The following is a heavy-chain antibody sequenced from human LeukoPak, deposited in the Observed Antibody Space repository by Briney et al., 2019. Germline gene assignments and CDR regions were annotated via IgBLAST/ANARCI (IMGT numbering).Heavy chain of an antibody. D-gene: IGHD6-13*01. CDR2: IYDSGST. J-gene: IGHJ4*02. Sequence: SETLSLTCTVSGGSISTYSWSWIRQPPGRALEWIGYIYDSGSTSYNPSLKSRVTISIDTSKNQFSLKLSSVTAADTAVYYCARGSKSGYNSSWFFDFWGQGTLVTVSS. CDR1: GGSISTYS. CDR3: ARGSKSGYNSSWFFDF. V-gene: IGHV4-59*08.